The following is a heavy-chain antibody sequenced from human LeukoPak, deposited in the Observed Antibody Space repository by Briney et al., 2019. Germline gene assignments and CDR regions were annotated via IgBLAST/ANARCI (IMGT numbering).Heavy chain of an antibody. CDR3: VRSGSYFSK. D-gene: IGHD1-26*01. J-gene: IGHJ4*02. Sequence: AEGSLRLSCAASGFIFSSHWMSWVRQAPGKGLEWVANINLDGNDKNYVDSVKGRFTISRDNAKNSLYLQMNSLRAEDTAMYYCVRSGSYFSKWGQGTLVTVSS. CDR1: GFIFSSHW. V-gene: IGHV3-7*01. CDR2: INLDGNDK.